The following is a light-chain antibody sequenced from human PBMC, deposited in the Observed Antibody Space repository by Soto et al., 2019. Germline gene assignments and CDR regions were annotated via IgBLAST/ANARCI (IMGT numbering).Light chain of an antibody. CDR3: QQYSSSST. V-gene: IGKV1-5*03. J-gene: IGKJ2*01. CDR1: QGISIW. CDR2: KAS. Sequence: DILMTQSPSTLSASVGDRVTVTCRASQGISIWLAWYQQKPGKAPKLLIYKASTLESGVPSRFSGSGSGTEFTLTISSLQPDDYATYYCQQYSSSSTFGHGTKLEIK.